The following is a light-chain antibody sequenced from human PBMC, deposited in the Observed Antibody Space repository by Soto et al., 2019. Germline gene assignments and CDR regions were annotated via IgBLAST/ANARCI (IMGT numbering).Light chain of an antibody. Sequence: EIVLTQSPGTLSLSPGERATLSCRASQSVSRSNFAWYQQKPGQAPRLLIYGASSRATGIPDRFSGAGSGTDFTLRINRLEPEGFAVYYCQHYDTSLTFGGGTKVEL. CDR1: QSVSRSN. CDR2: GAS. V-gene: IGKV3-20*01. CDR3: QHYDTSLT. J-gene: IGKJ4*01.